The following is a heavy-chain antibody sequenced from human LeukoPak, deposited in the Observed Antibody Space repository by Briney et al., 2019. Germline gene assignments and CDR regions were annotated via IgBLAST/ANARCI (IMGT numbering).Heavy chain of an antibody. CDR1: GFTVSSNY. V-gene: IGHV3-13*01. J-gene: IGHJ4*02. D-gene: IGHD1-26*01. CDR3: ARGGGAATHLGFDY. CDR2: INTAGDT. Sequence: GGSLRLSCAASGFTVSSNYMSWVRQAPGKGLEWVSAINTAGDTYYSGSVKGRFIISRENAKNSLYIQMNSLRAGDTAVYYCARGGGAATHLGFDYWGQGTLVTVSS.